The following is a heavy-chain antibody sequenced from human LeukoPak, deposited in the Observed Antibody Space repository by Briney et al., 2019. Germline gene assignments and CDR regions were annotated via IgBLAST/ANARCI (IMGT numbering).Heavy chain of an antibody. D-gene: IGHD3-16*02. CDR3: AQLGELSSTIDY. CDR2: INPNSGGT. CDR1: GYTFTGYY. Sequence: ASVKVSCKASGYTFTGYYMHWVRQAPGQGLEWMGWINPNSGGTNYARKFQGRVTMTRDTSISTAYMELSRLRSDDTAVYYCAQLGELSSTIDYWGQGTLVTVSS. V-gene: IGHV1-2*02. J-gene: IGHJ4*02.